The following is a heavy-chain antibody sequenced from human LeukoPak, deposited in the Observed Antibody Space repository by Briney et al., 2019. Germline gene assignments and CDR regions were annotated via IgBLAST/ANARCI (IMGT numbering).Heavy chain of an antibody. CDR1: GFTFITYA. D-gene: IGHD5-12*01. CDR2: ISDDGSKK. CDR3: ASSRGYSDYDSDY. V-gene: IGHV3-30*04. J-gene: IGHJ4*02. Sequence: GGSLRLSCAASGFTFITYAMHWVRQAPGKGLEWVAVISDDGSKKCYADSVKGRITISRDNSKNTLYLQMNSLRPEDAAVYFCASSRGYSDYDSDYWGQGTLVTVSS.